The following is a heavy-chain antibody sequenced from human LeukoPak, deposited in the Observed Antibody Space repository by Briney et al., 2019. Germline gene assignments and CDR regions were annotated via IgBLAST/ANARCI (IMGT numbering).Heavy chain of an antibody. Sequence: NPSETLSLTCTVSGGSISSYYWSWIRQPPGKGLEWIGYIYYSGSTNYNPSLKSRVTISVDTSKNQFSLKLSSVTAADTAVYYCARSPYYYAADAFDIWGQGTMVTVSS. J-gene: IGHJ3*02. D-gene: IGHD3-10*01. CDR3: ARSPYYYAADAFDI. CDR2: IYYSGST. CDR1: GGSISSYY. V-gene: IGHV4-59*01.